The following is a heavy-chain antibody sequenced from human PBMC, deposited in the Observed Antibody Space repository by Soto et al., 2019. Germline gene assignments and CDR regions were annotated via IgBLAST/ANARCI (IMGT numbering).Heavy chain of an antibody. J-gene: IGHJ2*01. CDR3: ARDGPRDYGDYVTWYFDL. CDR2: IWYDGSNK. V-gene: IGHV3-33*01. CDR1: GFTFSSYG. D-gene: IGHD4-17*01. Sequence: QVQLVESGGGVVQPGRSLRLSCAASGFTFSSYGMHWVRQAPGKGLEWVAVIWYDGSNKYYADSVKGRFTISRDNSKNTLYLQMNSLRAEDTAVYYFARDGPRDYGDYVTWYFDLWGRGTLVTVSS.